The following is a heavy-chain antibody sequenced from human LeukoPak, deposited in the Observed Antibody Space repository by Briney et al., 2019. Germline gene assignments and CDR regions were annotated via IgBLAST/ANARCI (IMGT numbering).Heavy chain of an antibody. V-gene: IGHV1-2*02. CDR1: GYTFTGYY. CDR3: ARAADQLYDDFWSGPGDY. J-gene: IGHJ4*02. Sequence: ASVKASCKASGYTFTGYYMHWVRQAPGQGLEWMGWINPNSGGTNYAQKFQGRVTMTRDTSISTAYMELSRLRSDDTAVYYCARAADQLYDDFWSGPGDYWGQGTLVTVSS. CDR2: INPNSGGT. D-gene: IGHD3-3*01.